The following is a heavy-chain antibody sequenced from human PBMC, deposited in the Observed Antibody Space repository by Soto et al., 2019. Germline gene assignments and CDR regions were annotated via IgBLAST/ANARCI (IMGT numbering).Heavy chain of an antibody. CDR3: AKDRHYPRDYFHY. D-gene: IGHD3-10*01. V-gene: IGHV3-23*01. CDR1: GFTFSSSA. J-gene: IGHJ4*02. CDR2: VSANGQGI. Sequence: GGSLRLSCAASGFTFSSSAIRWVRQAPGKGLEWVSAVSANGQGIYYADSVRGRFTISRDNSKNTVFLHMDSLSAEDTAVYYCAKDRHYPRDYFHYWGQGTLVTVS.